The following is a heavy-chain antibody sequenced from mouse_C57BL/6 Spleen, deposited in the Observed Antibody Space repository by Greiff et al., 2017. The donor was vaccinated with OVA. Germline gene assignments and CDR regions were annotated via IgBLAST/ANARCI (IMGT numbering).Heavy chain of an antibody. CDR2: IDPENGDT. J-gene: IGHJ3*01. CDR1: GFNIKDDY. D-gene: IGHD1-1*01. Sequence: EVQLVESGAELVRPGASVKLSCTASGFNIKDDYMHWVKQRPEQGLEWIGWIDPENGDTEYASKFQGKATITADTSSNTAYLQLSSLTSEDTAVYYCTTLELANSRFAYWGQGTLVTVSA. V-gene: IGHV14-4*01. CDR3: TTLELANSRFAY.